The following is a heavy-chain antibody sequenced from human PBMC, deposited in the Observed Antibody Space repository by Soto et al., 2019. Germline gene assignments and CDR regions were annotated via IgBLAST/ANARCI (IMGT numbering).Heavy chain of an antibody. CDR2: IYYSGST. V-gene: IGHV4-39*01. J-gene: IGHJ6*02. Sequence: SETLCLRWSVAGGSLSSSGGYWGWIRPPPGKGLEWIGSIYYSGSTYYNPSLKSRVTISVDTSKNQFSLKLSSVTAADTAVYYCARNPPSLYHILTGTYYYYYGMDVWGQGTTVTVSS. CDR3: ARNPPSLYHILTGTYYYYYGMDV. D-gene: IGHD3-9*01. CDR1: GGSLSSSGGY.